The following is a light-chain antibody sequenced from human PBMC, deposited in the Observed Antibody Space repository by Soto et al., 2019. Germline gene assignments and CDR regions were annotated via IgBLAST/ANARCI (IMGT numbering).Light chain of an antibody. V-gene: IGKV3-20*01. Sequence: ENVLTQSPGTLSLSPGERATLSCRASQSISSSYLAWYQQKPGQTPRLLISHASSRATGIPDRFSGSGSGTDFNLTISRLEPEDFAVYYCQQYGDSLLTFGGGTKVEIK. CDR3: QQYGDSLLT. CDR1: QSISSSY. J-gene: IGKJ4*01. CDR2: HAS.